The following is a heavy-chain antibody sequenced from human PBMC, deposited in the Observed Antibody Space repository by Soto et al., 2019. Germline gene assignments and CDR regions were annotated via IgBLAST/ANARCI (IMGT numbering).Heavy chain of an antibody. V-gene: IGHV3-48*02. CDR2: ISSSGGAI. CDR1: GFIFSDYT. Sequence: EVQLVESGGDLVQPGGSLRLSCAASGFIFSDYTMTWVRQAPGRGLEFVSHISSSGGAIFYAESVKGRFTVSRDNAKNSLYLQMTSLRDDDTAVYFCARDHGGSTWFVGVYYFFGLDVWCQWTAVTVSS. D-gene: IGHD6-13*01. J-gene: IGHJ6*02. CDR3: ARDHGGSTWFVGVYYFFGLDV.